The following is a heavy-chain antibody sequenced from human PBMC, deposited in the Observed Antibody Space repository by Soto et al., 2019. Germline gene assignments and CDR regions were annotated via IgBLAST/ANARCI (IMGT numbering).Heavy chain of an antibody. Sequence: SETLSLTCTVSGGSISSYYWSWIRQPPGKGLEWIGYIYYSGSTNYNPSLKSRVTISVDTSKNQFSLKLSSVTAADTAVYYCARASRSSGWLDFDDWGHGTLVTVSS. D-gene: IGHD6-19*01. CDR3: ARASRSSGWLDFDD. J-gene: IGHJ4*01. CDR2: IYYSGST. CDR1: GGSISSYY. V-gene: IGHV4-59*01.